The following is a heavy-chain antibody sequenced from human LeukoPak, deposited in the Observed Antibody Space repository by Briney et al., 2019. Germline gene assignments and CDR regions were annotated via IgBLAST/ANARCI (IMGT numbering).Heavy chain of an antibody. V-gene: IGHV3-53*01. D-gene: IGHD1-1*01. CDR2: IYSGGST. Sequence: GGSLRLSCAASGFTVSSNYMNWVRQAPGKGLEWVSVIYSGGSTYYADSVKGRFTISRDNPGNVVYLQMDSLRAEDTAVYYCTRVAQSGPTGWFDPWGQGTLVTVSS. CDR1: GFTVSSNY. J-gene: IGHJ5*02. CDR3: TRVAQSGPTGWFDP.